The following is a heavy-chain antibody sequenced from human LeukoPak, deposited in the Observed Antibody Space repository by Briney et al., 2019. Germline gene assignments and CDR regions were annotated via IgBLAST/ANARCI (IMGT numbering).Heavy chain of an antibody. D-gene: IGHD3-10*01. Sequence: SETLSLTCTVSGASTSSGGYSWSWLRQHPGKGLEWIGYIYVSGSIYYNPSLRSRATMSLDTSNNQFSLTLTSVTAADTAVYYCARDKGGAGSAGRYFDYRGQGTLVSVAS. J-gene: IGHJ4*02. CDR3: ARDKGGAGSAGRYFDY. V-gene: IGHV4-31*03. CDR2: IYVSGSI. CDR1: GASTSSGGYS.